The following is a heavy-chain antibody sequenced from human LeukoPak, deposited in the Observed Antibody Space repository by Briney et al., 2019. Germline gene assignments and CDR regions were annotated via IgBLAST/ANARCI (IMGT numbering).Heavy chain of an antibody. CDR2: IRYDGSNK. J-gene: IGHJ6*03. D-gene: IGHD6-19*01. CDR3: AKVRLGYYYYYMDV. CDR1: GFTFSSYG. V-gene: IGHV3-30*02. Sequence: GGSPRLSCAASGFTFSSYGMHWVRQAPGKGLEWVAFIRYDGSNKYYADSVKGRFTISRDNSKNTLYLQMNSLRAEDTAVYYCAKVRLGYYYYYMDVWGKGTTVTISS.